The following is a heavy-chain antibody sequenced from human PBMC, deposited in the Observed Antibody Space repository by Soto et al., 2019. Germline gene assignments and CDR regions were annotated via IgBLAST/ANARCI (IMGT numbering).Heavy chain of an antibody. Sequence: SETLSLTCTVSGGSISSSSYYWGWIRQPPGKGLEWIGSIYYSGSTYYNPSLKSRVTISVDTSKNQFSLKLSSVTAADTAVYYCARQGYYGSGSYSYGMDVWGQGTTVTVSS. CDR1: GGSISSSSYY. J-gene: IGHJ6*02. CDR3: ARQGYYGSGSYSYGMDV. CDR2: IYYSGST. V-gene: IGHV4-39*01. D-gene: IGHD3-10*01.